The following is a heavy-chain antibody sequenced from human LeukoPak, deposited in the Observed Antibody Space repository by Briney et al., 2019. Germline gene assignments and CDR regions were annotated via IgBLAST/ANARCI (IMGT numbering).Heavy chain of an antibody. V-gene: IGHV4-34*01. CDR3: ARAYGSGSPIDY. D-gene: IGHD3-10*01. CDR1: GGSFSGYY. CDR2: INHSGST. Sequence: SETLSLTCAVYGGSFSGYYWSWIRQPPGKGLEWIGEINHSGSTNYNPSLKSRVTISVDTSKNQFSLKLSSVIAADTAVYYCARAYGSGSPIDYWGQGTLVTVSS. J-gene: IGHJ4*02.